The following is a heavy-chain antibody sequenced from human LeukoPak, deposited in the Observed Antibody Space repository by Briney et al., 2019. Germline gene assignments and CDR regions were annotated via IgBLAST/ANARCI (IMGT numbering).Heavy chain of an antibody. D-gene: IGHD3-10*01. CDR3: ARDRYGGYFDY. V-gene: IGHV4-34*01. CDR2: INHSGST. Sequence: KPSEPLSLTCAVYGGSFSGYYWSWIRQPPGKGLEWIGEINHSGSTNYNPSLKSRVTISVDTSKNQFSLKLSSVTAADTAVYYCARDRYGGYFDYWGQGTLVTVSS. J-gene: IGHJ4*02. CDR1: GGSFSGYY.